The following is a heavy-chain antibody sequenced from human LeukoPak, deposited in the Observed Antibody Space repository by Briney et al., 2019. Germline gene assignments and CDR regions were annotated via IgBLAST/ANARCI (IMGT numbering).Heavy chain of an antibody. CDR1: GFTFRIYW. CDR2: IKHDGSEK. J-gene: IGHJ6*02. CDR3: ARDYFYPMDA. V-gene: IGHV3-7*04. Sequence: GGSLRLSCEASGFTFRIYWMSWVRQAPGKGLEWVANIKHDGSEKYYVDSVKGRFTISRDNAKNSLYLQMNGLRAEDTAVYYCARDYFYPMDAWGQGTTVTVSS.